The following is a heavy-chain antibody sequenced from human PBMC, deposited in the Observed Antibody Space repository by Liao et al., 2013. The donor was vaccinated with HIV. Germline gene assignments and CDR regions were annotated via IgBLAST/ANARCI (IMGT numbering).Heavy chain of an antibody. Sequence: QVQLQQWGAGLLKPSETLSLTCAVYGGSFSGYYWSWIRQPPGKGLEWIGEINHSGSTNYNPSLKSRVTISVDTSKNQFSLKLSSVTAADTAVYYCDYYDSSGLDYWGQGTLVTVSS. CDR2: INHSGST. V-gene: IGHV4-34*01. D-gene: IGHD3-22*01. CDR1: GGSFSGYY. CDR3: DYYDSSGLDY. J-gene: IGHJ4*02.